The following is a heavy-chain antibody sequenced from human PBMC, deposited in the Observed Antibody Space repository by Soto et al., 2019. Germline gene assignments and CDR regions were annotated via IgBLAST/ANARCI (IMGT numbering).Heavy chain of an antibody. D-gene: IGHD2-2*01. Sequence: QVQLVQSGAEVKKPGSSVKVSCKASGGTFGSYAISWVRQAPGHGLEWMGGIIPIPGTANYAQKFQGRVTIAADESTSTAYMELSRLRSEDTALYYCARSQGSSTSLEIYYYYYYGMDVWGQGTTVTVSS. V-gene: IGHV1-69*01. J-gene: IGHJ6*02. CDR1: GGTFGSYA. CDR2: IIPIPGTA. CDR3: ARSQGSSTSLEIYYYYYYGMDV.